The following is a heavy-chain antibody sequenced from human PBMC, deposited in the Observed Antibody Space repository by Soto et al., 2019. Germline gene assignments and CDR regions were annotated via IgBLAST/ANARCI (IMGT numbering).Heavy chain of an antibody. CDR2: IYSGGDT. CDR1: GLIVSSNY. V-gene: IGHV3-66*01. D-gene: IGHD5-12*01. CDR3: ARDAGFFDY. J-gene: IGHJ4*02. Sequence: EVQLVVSGGGLVQPGGSLRLSCAVSGLIVSSNYMSWVRQAPGKGLEWVSVIYSGGDTDYAACVKGRFTISRHISKNKVYLKMNSLRAEDTAVYYCARDAGFFDYWGQGTLVTVSS.